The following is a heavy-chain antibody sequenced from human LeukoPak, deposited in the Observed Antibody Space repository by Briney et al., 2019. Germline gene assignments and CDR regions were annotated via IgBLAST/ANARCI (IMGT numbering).Heavy chain of an antibody. V-gene: IGHV3-23*01. Sequence: GGSLRLSCAASGFNFRSYAMDWLRQAPGKGLEWVSSLSESGSNTYYSDSVKGRFTISRDNSKGTLYLQMDSLRAEDTAVYYCAKHSSGTFHFDYWGQGTLVTVSS. CDR2: LSESGSNT. J-gene: IGHJ4*02. CDR1: GFNFRSYA. CDR3: AKHSSGTFHFDY. D-gene: IGHD2-15*01.